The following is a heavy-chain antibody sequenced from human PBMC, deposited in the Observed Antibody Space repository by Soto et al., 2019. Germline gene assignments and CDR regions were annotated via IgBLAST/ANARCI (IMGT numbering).Heavy chain of an antibody. CDR2: ISSSSNYI. Sequence: EVQLVESGGGLVKPGGSVRLSCAASGFTFTWYIMSWVRQAPGKGLEWVSSISSSSNYIHYADSVKGRFAISRDNTKNSLYLQMNSLRAEDTAVYYCVPLYFDGLDSWGQGTLVTVSS. CDR1: GFTFTWYI. CDR3: VPLYFDGLDS. D-gene: IGHD3-22*01. V-gene: IGHV3-21*01. J-gene: IGHJ4*02.